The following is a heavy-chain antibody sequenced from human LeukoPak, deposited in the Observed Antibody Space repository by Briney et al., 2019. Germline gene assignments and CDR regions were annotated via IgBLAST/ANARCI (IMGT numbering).Heavy chain of an antibody. CDR3: AKAGTAYYYYGMDV. CDR1: GFTFSRYA. V-gene: IGHV3-23*01. CDR2: FSGSGGST. J-gene: IGHJ6*02. Sequence: PGGSLRLSCAASGFTFSRYAMSWVRQAPGKGLEWVSAFSGSGGSTYYADSVKGRFTISRDNSKNTLYLQMNSLRADDTAVYYCAKAGTAYYYYGMDVWGQGTTVTVSS. D-gene: IGHD6-19*01.